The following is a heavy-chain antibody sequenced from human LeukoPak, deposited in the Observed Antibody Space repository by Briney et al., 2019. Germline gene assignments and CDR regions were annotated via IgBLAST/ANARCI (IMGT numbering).Heavy chain of an antibody. V-gene: IGHV1-2*04. CDR2: INPNSGGT. J-gene: IGHJ4*02. CDR3: ARGAEYSGAWCQDY. Sequence: ASVKISCKASGYTFTGYYMHWVRQAPGQGLEWMGWINPNSGGTNYAQKFQGWVTMTRDTSISTAYMELSRLRSDDTAVYYCARGAEYSGAWCQDYWGQGTLVTVSS. CDR1: GYTFTGYY. D-gene: IGHD6-19*01.